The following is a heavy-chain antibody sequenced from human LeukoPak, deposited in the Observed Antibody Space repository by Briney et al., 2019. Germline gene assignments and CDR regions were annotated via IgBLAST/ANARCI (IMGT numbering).Heavy chain of an antibody. CDR1: GYSFTSYW. Sequence: GESLRISCKGSGYSFTSYWISWVRQMPGKGLEWMGRIDPSDSYTNYSPSFQGHVTISADKSISTAHLQWSSLKASDTAMYYCARLRIGYYGSGSYQYYGMDVWGKGTTVTVSS. CDR2: IDPSDSYT. J-gene: IGHJ6*04. CDR3: ARLRIGYYGSGSYQYYGMDV. D-gene: IGHD3-10*01. V-gene: IGHV5-10-1*01.